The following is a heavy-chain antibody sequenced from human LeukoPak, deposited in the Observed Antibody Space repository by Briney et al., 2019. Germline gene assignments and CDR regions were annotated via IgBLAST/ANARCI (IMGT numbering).Heavy chain of an antibody. CDR2: ISTTGSTI. V-gene: IGHV3-48*03. D-gene: IGHD1-26*01. CDR3: ARSILVGATGAFDI. J-gene: IGHJ3*02. CDR1: GMSFSSSG. Sequence: GGSLRLSCAASGMSFSSSGMNWARQAPGKGLEWVSYISTTGSTIYYADSVKGRFTISRDNARSSLFLSMSSLRAEDTALYYCARSILVGATGAFDIWGQGTMVTVS.